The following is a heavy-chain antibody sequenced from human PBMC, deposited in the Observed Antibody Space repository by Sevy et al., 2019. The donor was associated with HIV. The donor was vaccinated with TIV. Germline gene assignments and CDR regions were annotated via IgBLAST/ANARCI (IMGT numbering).Heavy chain of an antibody. Sequence: GGSLRLSCAASGFTFNNYWIHWVRQAPGKGLVWVSRITNDGCSTGYAGSVEGRFTLSRDNAKNTVYLQMDSLRAEDTAMYYCARDRGLSTPFDYWGQGALVTVSS. J-gene: IGHJ4*02. D-gene: IGHD3-16*02. CDR1: GFTFNNYW. V-gene: IGHV3-74*01. CDR3: ARDRGLSTPFDY. CDR2: ITNDGCST.